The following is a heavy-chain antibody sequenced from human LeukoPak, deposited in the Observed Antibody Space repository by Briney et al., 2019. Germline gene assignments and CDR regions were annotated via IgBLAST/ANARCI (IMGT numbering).Heavy chain of an antibody. Sequence: SETLSLTCAVYRWSFSGCFWSWIRQPPGKGLEWIGEINHSGSTNYNPSLKSRVTISADTSTNHFSLTLSSVTAADTAVDYCARVGSGFASHTFDHWGQGTLVTVSS. J-gene: IGHJ4*02. CDR3: ARVGSGFASHTFDH. CDR2: INHSGST. D-gene: IGHD1-14*01. V-gene: IGHV4-34*01. CDR1: RWSFSGCF.